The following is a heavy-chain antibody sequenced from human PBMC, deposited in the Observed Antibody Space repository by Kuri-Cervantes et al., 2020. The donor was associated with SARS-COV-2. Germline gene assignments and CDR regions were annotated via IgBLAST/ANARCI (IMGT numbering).Heavy chain of an antibody. Sequence: GSLRLSCTVSGGSISSYYWSWIRPPPGKGLEWIGEINHSVSTNYNPSLKSRVTISVDTSKNQFSLKLSSVTAADTAVYYCAACSGGSCYRFDYWGQGTLVTVSS. CDR2: INHSVST. CDR3: AACSGGSCYRFDY. CDR1: GGSISSYY. D-gene: IGHD2-15*01. V-gene: IGHV4-34*01. J-gene: IGHJ4*02.